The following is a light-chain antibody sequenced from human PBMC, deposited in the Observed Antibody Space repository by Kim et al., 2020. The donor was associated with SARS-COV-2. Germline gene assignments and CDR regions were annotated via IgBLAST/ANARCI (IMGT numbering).Light chain of an antibody. CDR2: LGS. Sequence: DIVMTQSPLSLPVTPGEPASISCRSSQSLLHSNGYNYLDWYLQKPGQSPQLLIYLGSNRASGVHDRFSGSGSGTDFTLKISRVEAEDVGVYYCMQALQTPPWTFGQGTKLEI. J-gene: IGKJ2*02. V-gene: IGKV2-28*01. CDR1: QSLLHSNGYNY. CDR3: MQALQTPPWT.